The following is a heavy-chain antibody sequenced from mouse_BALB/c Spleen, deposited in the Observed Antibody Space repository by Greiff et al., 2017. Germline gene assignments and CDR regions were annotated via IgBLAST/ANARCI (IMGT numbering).Heavy chain of an antibody. D-gene: IGHD4-1*02. CDR1: GYSITSDYA. Sequence: EVKLEESGPGLVKPSQSLSLTCTVTGYSITSDYAWNWIRQFPGNKLEWMGYISYSGSTSYNPSLKSRISITRDTSKNQFFLQLNSVTTEDTATYYCGTQLGRRTWFAYWGQGTLVTVSA. V-gene: IGHV3-2*02. CDR2: ISYSGST. CDR3: GTQLGRRTWFAY. J-gene: IGHJ3*01.